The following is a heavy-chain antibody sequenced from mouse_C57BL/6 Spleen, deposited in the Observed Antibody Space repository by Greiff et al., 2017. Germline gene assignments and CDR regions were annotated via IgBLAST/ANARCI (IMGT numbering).Heavy chain of an antibody. CDR1: GYTFTDYN. Sequence: VQLKQSGPELVKPGASVKIPCKASGYTFTDYNMDWVKQSHGKSLEWIGDINPNNGGTIYNQKFKGKATLTVDKSSSTAYMELRSLTSEDAAVCYCARRDYGGYYFDYWGQGTTLTVSS. CDR3: ARRDYGGYYFDY. J-gene: IGHJ2*01. D-gene: IGHD2-4*01. V-gene: IGHV1-18*01. CDR2: INPNNGGT.